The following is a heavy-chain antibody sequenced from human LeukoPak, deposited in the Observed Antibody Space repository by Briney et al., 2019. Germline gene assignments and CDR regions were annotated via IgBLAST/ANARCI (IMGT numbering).Heavy chain of an antibody. CDR3: AALFWSGYYTFDY. Sequence: SVKVSCKASGFTFTSSAVQWVRQARGQRLEWIGWIVVGSGNTNYAQKFQERVTITRDMSTSTAYMELSSLRSEDTAVYYCAALFWSGYYTFDYWGQGTLVTVSS. D-gene: IGHD3-3*01. CDR2: IVVGSGNT. CDR1: GFTFTSSA. J-gene: IGHJ4*02. V-gene: IGHV1-58*01.